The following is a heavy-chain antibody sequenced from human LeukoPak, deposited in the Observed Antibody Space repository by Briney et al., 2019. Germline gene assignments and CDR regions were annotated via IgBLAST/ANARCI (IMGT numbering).Heavy chain of an antibody. J-gene: IGHJ4*02. CDR3: AREGDYYDTSGTLDY. D-gene: IGHD3-22*01. Sequence: SETLSLTCTVSGGSISSSSYYWGWIRQPPGKGLEWIGSIYYSGSTYYNPSLKSRVTISVDTSKNQFSLKLSSVTAADTAVYYCAREGDYYDTSGTLDYWGQGTLVTVSS. V-gene: IGHV4-39*02. CDR2: IYYSGST. CDR1: GGSISSSSYY.